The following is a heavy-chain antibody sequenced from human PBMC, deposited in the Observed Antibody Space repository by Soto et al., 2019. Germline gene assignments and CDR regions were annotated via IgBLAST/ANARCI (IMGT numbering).Heavy chain of an antibody. Sequence: QVQLQESGPGLVKPSQTLSLTCTVSGGSISSGAYFWSWIRQHPGMGLEWIGYIYYRGSTYYNPSLKSRLTISVDTSKNQFSLKLTSVTAADTAVYSCARAEGYSSSWGVFDPWGQGTLVTVSS. D-gene: IGHD6-13*01. J-gene: IGHJ5*02. CDR1: GGSISSGAYF. V-gene: IGHV4-31*03. CDR2: IYYRGST. CDR3: ARAEGYSSSWGVFDP.